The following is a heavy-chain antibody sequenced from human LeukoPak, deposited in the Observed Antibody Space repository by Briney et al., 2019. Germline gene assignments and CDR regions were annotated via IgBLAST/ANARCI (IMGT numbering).Heavy chain of an antibody. J-gene: IGHJ3*02. Sequence: GGSLRLSCEASEFTLSTGFTYSNYWMSWVRQAPGKGLQWVANIKQDGSDKYYVDSVKGRLTISRDNAKNSLYLQMNSLRAEDTAVYYCASSNYDFWSGYHDAFDIWGQGTMVTVSS. CDR3: ASSNYDFWSGYHDAFDI. CDR2: IKQDGSDK. D-gene: IGHD3-3*01. CDR1: EFTLSTGFTYSNYW. V-gene: IGHV3-7*01.